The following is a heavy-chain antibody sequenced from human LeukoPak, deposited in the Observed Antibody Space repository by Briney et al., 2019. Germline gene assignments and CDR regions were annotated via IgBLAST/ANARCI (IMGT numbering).Heavy chain of an antibody. V-gene: IGHV3-7*03. CDR3: ARKTVVGSYFDY. D-gene: IGHD4-23*01. CDR1: GFTFSNYW. J-gene: IGHJ4*02. Sequence: GGSLRLSCAASGFTFSNYWMSWVRQAPGKGLEWVGNIKQDGSDKYYIDSVKGRFIISRDNAKNSLYLQMNSLRAEDTAVYYCARKTVVGSYFDYWGQGTPVTVSS. CDR2: IKQDGSDK.